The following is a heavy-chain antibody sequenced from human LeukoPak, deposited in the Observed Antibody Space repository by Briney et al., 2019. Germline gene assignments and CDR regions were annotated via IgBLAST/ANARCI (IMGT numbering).Heavy chain of an antibody. Sequence: GGALRLSCAASGCTFSSYAMSGVRQPPGKGLEGVSAISCSGGSTYYADSAKGRFTITRDNSKTTLYLPMNSLGAEDTAVYYCAKDAFRYCSGGSCYSRGNWFDPWGQGTLVTVSS. J-gene: IGHJ5*02. V-gene: IGHV3-23*01. D-gene: IGHD2-15*01. CDR1: GCTFSSYA. CDR3: AKDAFRYCSGGSCYSRGNWFDP. CDR2: ISCSGGST.